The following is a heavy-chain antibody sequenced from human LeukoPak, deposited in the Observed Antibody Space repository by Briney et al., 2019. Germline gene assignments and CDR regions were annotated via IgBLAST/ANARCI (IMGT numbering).Heavy chain of an antibody. V-gene: IGHV3-7*03. CDR3: ARENDSGWSGPFDY. D-gene: IGHD6-19*01. J-gene: IGHJ4*02. Sequence: GGSLRLSCVASGFTFSSYCMTWVRQAPGKGLEWVANIKQDGSEKYYVDSVKGRFTISRDNAKNSLHLQMNSLRAEDTAVYYCARENDSGWSGPFDYWGQGALVTVSS. CDR2: IKQDGSEK. CDR1: GFTFSSYC.